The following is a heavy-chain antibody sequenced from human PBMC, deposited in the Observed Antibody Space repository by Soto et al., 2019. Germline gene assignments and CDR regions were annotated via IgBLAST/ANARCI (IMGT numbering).Heavy chain of an antibody. D-gene: IGHD6-6*01. J-gene: IGHJ3*02. CDR3: ARRRSSSLLAFDI. CDR1: GFTFSDYY. CDR2: ISSSSSYT. V-gene: IGHV3-11*06. Sequence: QVQLVESGGGLVKPGGSLRLSCAASGFTFSDYYMSWIRQAPGKGLEWVSYISSSSSYTNYADSVKGRFTISRDNAKNSLYLQMNSLRAEDTAVYYGARRRSSSLLAFDIWGQGTMVTVSS.